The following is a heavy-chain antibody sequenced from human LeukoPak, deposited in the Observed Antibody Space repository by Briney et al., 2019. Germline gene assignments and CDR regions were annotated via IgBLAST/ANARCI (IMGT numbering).Heavy chain of an antibody. J-gene: IGHJ4*02. V-gene: IGHV4-59*01. CDR3: ARDLGSAGLFGY. Sequence: SETLSLTCTVSGGSISSYYWSWIRQPPGKGLEWIGYIYDNGNTNYNPSLKSRVTISEDTSKNQFSLKLSSVTAADTAVYYCARDLGSAGLFGYWGQGTLATVSS. D-gene: IGHD6-13*01. CDR1: GGSISSYY. CDR2: IYDNGNT.